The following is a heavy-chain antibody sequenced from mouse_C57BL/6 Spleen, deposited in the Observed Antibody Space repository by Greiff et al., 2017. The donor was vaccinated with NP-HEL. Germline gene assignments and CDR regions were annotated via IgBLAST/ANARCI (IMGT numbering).Heavy chain of an antibody. CDR3: ARSYYYGSSPRGWFAY. Sequence: VQLQQPGAELVMPGASVKLSCKASGYTFTSYWMHWVKQRPGQGLEWIGEIDPSDSYTNYNQKFKGKSTLTVDKSSSTAYMQLSSLTSEDSAVYYCARSYYYGSSPRGWFAYWGQGTLVTVSA. CDR1: GYTFTSYW. V-gene: IGHV1-69*01. CDR2: IDPSDSYT. D-gene: IGHD1-1*01. J-gene: IGHJ3*01.